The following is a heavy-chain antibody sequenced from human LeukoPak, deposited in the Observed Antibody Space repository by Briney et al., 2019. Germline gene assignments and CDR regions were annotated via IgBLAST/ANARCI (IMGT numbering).Heavy chain of an antibody. D-gene: IGHD3-10*01. V-gene: IGHV3-23*01. J-gene: IGHJ4*02. CDR2: ISGSGGST. CDR3: AKTYYYGSGTYYPLDY. Sequence: GGSLRLSCAASGFTFSSYVMRWVRQAPGMGLAWVSAISGSGGSTYYADSVKGRFTISRDNSKNTLYVQMNSLKIDDTAVYYCAKTYYYGSGTYYPLDYWGQGTLVTVSS. CDR1: GFTFSSYV.